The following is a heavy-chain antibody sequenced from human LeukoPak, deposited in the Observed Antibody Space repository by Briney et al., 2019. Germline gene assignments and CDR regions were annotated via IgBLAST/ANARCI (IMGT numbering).Heavy chain of an antibody. CDR3: ARFVYYDGGAYSETGDAFDI. V-gene: IGHV1-69*13. CDR1: GYTFTSYA. J-gene: IGHJ3*02. CDR2: IIPIFGTA. D-gene: IGHD3-22*01. Sequence: SVKVSCKASGYTFTSYAISWVRQAPGQGLEWMGGIIPIFGTANYAQKFQGRVTITADESTSTAYMQLSSLRSEDTAVYYCARFVYYDGGAYSETGDAFDIWGQGTMVTVSS.